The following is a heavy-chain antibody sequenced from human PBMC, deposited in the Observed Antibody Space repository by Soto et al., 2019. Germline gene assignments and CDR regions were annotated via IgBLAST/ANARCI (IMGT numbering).Heavy chain of an antibody. D-gene: IGHD1-1*01. V-gene: IGHV1-18*01. CDR3: ARGRYGDY. Sequence: QVHLVQSGAEVKKPGASVKVSCKGSGYTFTSYGITWVRQAPGQGLEWMGWISAHHGNTNYAQKLQGRVTVTRDTSMSTAYMELRSLRSDDTAVYYCARGRYGDYWGQGALVTVSS. CDR1: GYTFTSYG. CDR2: ISAHHGNT. J-gene: IGHJ4*02.